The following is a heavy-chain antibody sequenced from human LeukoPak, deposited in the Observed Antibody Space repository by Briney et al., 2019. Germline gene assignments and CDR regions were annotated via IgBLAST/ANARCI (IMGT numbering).Heavy chain of an antibody. CDR3: ARVAEIVSMAAAGCCDY. CDR1: GYTFTDYY. D-gene: IGHD6-13*01. Sequence: GALVKVSCKTSGYTFTDYYMHWVRQAPGQGLEWMGYINPYSGGSNYAQKFQGRVTMTSDTSISTAYMELRRLRSDDTAVYYCARVAEIVSMAAAGCCDYWGQGTLVTVSS. V-gene: IGHV1-2*02. J-gene: IGHJ4*02. CDR2: INPYSGGS.